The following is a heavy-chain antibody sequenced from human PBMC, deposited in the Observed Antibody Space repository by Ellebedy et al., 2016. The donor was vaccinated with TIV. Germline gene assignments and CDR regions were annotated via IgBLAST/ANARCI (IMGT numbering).Heavy chain of an antibody. J-gene: IGHJ5*02. CDR3: EREPALPRGRFDT. V-gene: IGHV4-30-4*01. Sequence: MPSETLSLTCTVSGGPISSGGYFWSWIRQHPGKGLEWIGNIYYSGSTYYNPSLKSRPTVTVDTSKNQFSLNLSSVTAADTAVYYCEREPALPRGRFDTWGQGTLVTVSS. CDR1: GGPISSGGYF. CDR2: IYYSGST.